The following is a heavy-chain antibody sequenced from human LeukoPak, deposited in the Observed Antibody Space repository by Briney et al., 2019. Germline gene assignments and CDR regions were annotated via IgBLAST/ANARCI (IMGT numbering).Heavy chain of an antibody. Sequence: GGSLRLSCAASGFTSSSYSMNWVRQAPGKGLEWVSSISRSSSYIYYADSVKGRFTISRDNAKNSLYLQMNSLRAEDTAVYYCARAVSGSGSYSLDYYYGMDVWGQGTTVTVSS. V-gene: IGHV3-21*01. J-gene: IGHJ6*02. CDR3: ARAVSGSGSYSLDYYYGMDV. D-gene: IGHD3-10*01. CDR2: ISRSSSYI. CDR1: GFTSSSYS.